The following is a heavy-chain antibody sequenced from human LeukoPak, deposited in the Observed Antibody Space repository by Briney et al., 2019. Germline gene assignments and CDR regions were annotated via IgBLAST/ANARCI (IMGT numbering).Heavy chain of an antibody. CDR1: GYTLTGYY. J-gene: IGHJ4*02. Sequence: GASVKVSCKASGYTLTGYYMHWVRQAPGQGLEWMGWINPNSGGTNYAQKFQGRVTMTRDTSISTAYMELSRLRSDDTAVYYCARGNSGSYPTSAYFDYWGQGTLVTVSS. CDR3: ARGNSGSYPTSAYFDY. D-gene: IGHD1-26*01. V-gene: IGHV1-2*02. CDR2: INPNSGGT.